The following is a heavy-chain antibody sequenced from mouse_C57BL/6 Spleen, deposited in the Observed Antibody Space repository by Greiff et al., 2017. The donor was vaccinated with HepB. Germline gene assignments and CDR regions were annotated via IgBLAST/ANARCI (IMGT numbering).Heavy chain of an antibody. Sequence: EVKLEESGGGLVKPGGSLKLSCAASGFTFSSYAMSWVRQTPEKRLEWVATISDGGSYTYYPDNVKGRFTISRDNAKNNLYLQMSHLKSEDTAMYYCARDRNWGFDYWGQGTTLTVSS. CDR1: GFTFSSYA. D-gene: IGHD4-1*01. J-gene: IGHJ2*01. V-gene: IGHV5-4*01. CDR3: ARDRNWGFDY. CDR2: ISDGGSYT.